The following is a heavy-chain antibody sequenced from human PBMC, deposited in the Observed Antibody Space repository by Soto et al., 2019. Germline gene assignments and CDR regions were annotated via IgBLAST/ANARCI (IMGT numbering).Heavy chain of an antibody. Sequence: QEQLVQSGAEVKKPGASVKVSCKASGYTFSSYDITWVRQATGQGLEWMGWMNPNSGNTGYAQKFQGRVTMTRNTSIGTAYMELSSLRSEDTAVYYCATERWEDAFDIWGQGTMVTVSS. J-gene: IGHJ3*02. D-gene: IGHD1-26*01. CDR1: GYTFSSYD. CDR3: ATERWEDAFDI. V-gene: IGHV1-8*01. CDR2: MNPNSGNT.